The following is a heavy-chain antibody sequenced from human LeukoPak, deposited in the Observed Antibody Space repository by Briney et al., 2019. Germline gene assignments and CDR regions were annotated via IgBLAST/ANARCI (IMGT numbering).Heavy chain of an antibody. Sequence: GGSLRLSCAASGFTFSSYGMHWVRQAPGKGLEWVAVISYDGSNKYYADSVKGRFTISRDNSKNTLYLQMNSLRAEDTAVYYCAKPGELWYFDYWGQGTLVTVSS. D-gene: IGHD3-10*01. J-gene: IGHJ4*02. V-gene: IGHV3-30*18. CDR2: ISYDGSNK. CDR1: GFTFSSYG. CDR3: AKPGELWYFDY.